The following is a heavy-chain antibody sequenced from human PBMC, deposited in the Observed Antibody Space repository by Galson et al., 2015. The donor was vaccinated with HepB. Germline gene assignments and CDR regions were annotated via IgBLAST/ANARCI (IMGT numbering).Heavy chain of an antibody. CDR3: AGLEQQLVRYHQNYFQH. CDR1: GFTFSSYS. D-gene: IGHD6-13*01. Sequence: SLRLSCAASGFTFSSYSMNWVRQAPGKGLEWISYISGSSGTIYYADSVKGRFTISRNNAKNSLYLQMNSLRDDDTGVYYCAGLEQQLVRYHQNYFQHWGQGTLVTVSS. CDR2: ISGSSGTI. V-gene: IGHV3-48*02. J-gene: IGHJ1*01.